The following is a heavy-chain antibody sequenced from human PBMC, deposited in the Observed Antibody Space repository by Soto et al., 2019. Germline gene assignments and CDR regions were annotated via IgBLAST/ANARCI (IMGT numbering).Heavy chain of an antibody. J-gene: IGHJ6*02. CDR1: GFTFSSYG. V-gene: IGHV3-33*01. Sequence: QVQLVESGGGVVQPGRSLRLSCAASGFTFSSYGMHWVRQAPGKGLEWVAVIWYDGSNKYYADSVKGRFTTSRDNSKNTLYLQMNSLRAEDTAVYYCARDRGRDYYYGMDVWGQGTTVTVSS. CDR2: IWYDGSNK. CDR3: ARDRGRDYYYGMDV.